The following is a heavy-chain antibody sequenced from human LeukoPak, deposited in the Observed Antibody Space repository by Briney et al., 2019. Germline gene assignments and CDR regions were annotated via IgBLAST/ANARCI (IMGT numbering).Heavy chain of an antibody. V-gene: IGHV4-4*07. CDR1: GGSINNYY. J-gene: IGHJ2*01. CDR2: ISASGNT. Sequence: SETLSLTCTVSGGSINNYYYNWVRQPAGKGLEWIGRISASGNTNNNPSLKSRVTMSLDTSKNQFSLKLSSVTAADTAVYYCARTVRRDFWSGSWYFDLWGRGTLVIVSS. CDR3: ARTVRRDFWSGSWYFDL. D-gene: IGHD3-3*01.